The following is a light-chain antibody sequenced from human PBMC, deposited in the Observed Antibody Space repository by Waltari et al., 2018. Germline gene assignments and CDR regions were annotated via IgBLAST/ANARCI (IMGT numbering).Light chain of an antibody. Sequence: EIVLTQSPAPLSLSPGDRAILSCRARQSVSKYLAWYQQKPGQAPRLLIYGASSRATGIPYRFSGSGSGTDFSLTISRLEPEDFAVYYCQQYVSLPATFGQGTKVEIE. CDR2: GAS. V-gene: IGKV3-20*01. J-gene: IGKJ1*01. CDR3: QQYVSLPAT. CDR1: QSVSKY.